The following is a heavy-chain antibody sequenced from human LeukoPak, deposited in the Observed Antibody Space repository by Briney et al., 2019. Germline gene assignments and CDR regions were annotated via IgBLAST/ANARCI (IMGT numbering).Heavy chain of an antibody. CDR3: ARVGVSSSWHEYGY. CDR2: INHGGST. D-gene: IGHD6-13*01. J-gene: IGHJ4*02. Sequence: SETLSLTCAVYGGSFSGDFWSWIRQSPGKGLEWIGEINHGGSTTYNPSLQSRVTMSVDTSTNQISLKMTSVTAADTAVYYCARVGVSSSWHEYGYWGQGTLVTVSS. CDR1: GGSFSGDF. V-gene: IGHV4-34*01.